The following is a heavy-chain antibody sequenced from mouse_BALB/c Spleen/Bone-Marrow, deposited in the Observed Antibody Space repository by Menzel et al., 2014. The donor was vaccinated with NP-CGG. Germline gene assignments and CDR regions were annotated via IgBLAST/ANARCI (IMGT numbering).Heavy chain of an antibody. CDR2: IYPGDGDT. V-gene: IGHV1-87*01. Sequence: QVQLKESGAELARPGSSVKLSCKASGYTFTSYWMRWVKQRPGQGLEWIGAIYPGDGDTRYTQKFKGKATLTADKSSSTAYMQLSSLASEDSAVYYCARGDYGSSYDYAMDYWGQGTSVPVSS. CDR3: ARGDYGSSYDYAMDY. D-gene: IGHD1-1*01. CDR1: GYTFTSYW. J-gene: IGHJ4*01.